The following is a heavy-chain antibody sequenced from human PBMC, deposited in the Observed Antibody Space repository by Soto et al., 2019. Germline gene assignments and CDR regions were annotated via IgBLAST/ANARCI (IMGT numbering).Heavy chain of an antibody. Sequence: PSETLSLTCTVSGGSISSGDYYWSWIRQPPGKGLEWIGYIYYSGSTYYNPSLKSRVTISVDTSKNQFPLKLSSVTAADTAVYYCAKVADTSMVIDYWGQGALVTVSS. D-gene: IGHD5-18*01. CDR1: GGSISSGDYY. CDR2: IYYSGST. V-gene: IGHV4-30-4*01. J-gene: IGHJ4*02. CDR3: AKVADTSMVIDY.